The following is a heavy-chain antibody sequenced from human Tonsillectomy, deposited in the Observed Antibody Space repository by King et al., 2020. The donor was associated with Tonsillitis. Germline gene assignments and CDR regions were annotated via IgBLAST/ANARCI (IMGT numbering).Heavy chain of an antibody. J-gene: IGHJ4*02. CDR3: ARDDYMTTVTTFDY. CDR2: ISAYNGNT. V-gene: IGHV1-18*01. Sequence: QLVQSGAEVKKPGASVKVSCKASGYTFTRYGISWVRQAPGQGLEWRGWISAYNGNTNYAQKLQDRITMTTDTSTSTAYMELRSLRSDDTAVYYCARDDYMTTVTTFDYWGQGTLVTVSS. D-gene: IGHD4-11*01. CDR1: GYTFTRYG.